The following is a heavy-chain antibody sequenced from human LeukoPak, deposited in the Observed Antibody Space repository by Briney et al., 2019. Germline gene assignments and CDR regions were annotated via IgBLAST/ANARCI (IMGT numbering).Heavy chain of an antibody. D-gene: IGHD6-13*01. Sequence: GESLKISCKGSGYTFTSHWIGWVRQMPGKGLGWMGSIYPGDSDTRYSPSFQGQVTISADKSITTAYLQWRSLKASDTAMYYCASGYSSRFDPWGQGTLVTVSS. V-gene: IGHV5-51*01. J-gene: IGHJ5*02. CDR3: ASGYSSRFDP. CDR1: GYTFTSHW. CDR2: IYPGDSDT.